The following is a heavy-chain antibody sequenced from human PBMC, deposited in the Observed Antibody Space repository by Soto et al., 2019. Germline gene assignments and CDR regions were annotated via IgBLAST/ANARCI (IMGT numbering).Heavy chain of an antibody. D-gene: IGHD6-19*01. CDR1: GFVFSSYA. V-gene: IGHV3-23*01. CDR2: ISGSGPTA. Sequence: GGSLRLSCAASGFVFSSYAMSWVRQAPGKGLEWVSAISGSGPTAYYADSVKGRFIFSRDNPKNTMYLQMNSLRAEDTAVYFCAKTTDGWFSAFEIWGQGTVVTVSS. CDR3: AKTTDGWFSAFEI. J-gene: IGHJ3*02.